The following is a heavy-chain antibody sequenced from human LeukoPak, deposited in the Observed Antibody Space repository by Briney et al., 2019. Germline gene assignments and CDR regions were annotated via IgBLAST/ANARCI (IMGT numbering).Heavy chain of an antibody. D-gene: IGHD1-26*01. CDR2: ISAYNGNT. CDR1: GYTFTSYG. Sequence: ASVKVSCKASGYTFTSYGISWVRQAPGQGLEWMGWISAYNGNTNYAQKLQGRVTMTTDTSTSTAYMELRSLRSDDTAVYYCARAPSGGYSRPGMLFDIWGQGTMVTVSS. V-gene: IGHV1-18*01. J-gene: IGHJ3*02. CDR3: ARAPSGGYSRPGMLFDI.